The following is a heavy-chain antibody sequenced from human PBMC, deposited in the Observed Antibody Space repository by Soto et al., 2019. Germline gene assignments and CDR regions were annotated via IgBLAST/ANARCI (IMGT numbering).Heavy chain of an antibody. J-gene: IGHJ4*02. V-gene: IGHV4-39*07. Sequence: PSETMSLTCTLSSGYINSSTFHCVWIRQPPGKGLEWIGSIYYSGSTYYSPSLKSRVTISVDTSKNQFSLKLSSVTAADTAVYYCGSGDTGDLLARWTGRWAEGTLVT. D-gene: IGHD4-17*01. CDR1: SGYINSSTFH. CDR2: IYYSGST. CDR3: GSGDTGDLLARWTGR.